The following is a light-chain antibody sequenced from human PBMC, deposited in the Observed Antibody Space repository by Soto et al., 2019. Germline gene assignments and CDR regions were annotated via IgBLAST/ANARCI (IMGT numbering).Light chain of an antibody. CDR3: QSYDSSLSGYV. V-gene: IGLV2-14*01. J-gene: IGLJ1*01. CDR2: EVS. CDR1: SSDVGGYTY. Sequence: QSVLTQPASVSGSPGQSITISCTGTSSDVGGYTYVSWYQQHPGKAPEVIIYEVSNRPSGVPDRFSGSKSGTSASLAITGLQAEDEADYYCQSYDSSLSGYVFGTGTKVTVL.